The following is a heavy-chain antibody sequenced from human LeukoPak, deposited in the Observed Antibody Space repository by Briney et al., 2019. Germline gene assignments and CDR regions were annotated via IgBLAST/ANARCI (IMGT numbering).Heavy chain of an antibody. V-gene: IGHV3-23*01. CDR1: GFTFSAFW. CDR3: AKDPQDVLRYFDWLSHYFDY. CDR2: ISGSGGST. J-gene: IGHJ4*02. Sequence: GGSLRLSCAASGFTFSAFWMHWVRQAPGKGLEWVSAISGSGGSTYYADSVKGRFTISRDHSKNTLYLQMNSLRAEDTAVYYCAKDPQDVLRYFDWLSHYFDYWGQGTLVTVSS. D-gene: IGHD3-9*01.